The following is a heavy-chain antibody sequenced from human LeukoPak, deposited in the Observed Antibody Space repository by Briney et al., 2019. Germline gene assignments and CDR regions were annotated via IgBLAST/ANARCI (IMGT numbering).Heavy chain of an antibody. CDR3: AKTSGIAAAGGLHFDY. Sequence: TGGSLRLSCAASGFTFSSYAMSWVRQAPGKGLEWVSAISGSGGSTYYADSVKGRFTISRDNSKNTLYLQMNSLRAEDTAVYYCAKTSGIAAAGGLHFDYWGQGTLVTVSS. D-gene: IGHD6-13*01. CDR1: GFTFSSYA. CDR2: ISGSGGST. V-gene: IGHV3-23*01. J-gene: IGHJ4*02.